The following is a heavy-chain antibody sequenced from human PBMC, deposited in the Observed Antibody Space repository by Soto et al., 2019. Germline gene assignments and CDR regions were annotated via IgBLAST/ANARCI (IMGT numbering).Heavy chain of an antibody. J-gene: IGHJ6*02. D-gene: IGHD2-15*01. Sequence: QVQLVQSGAEVKKPGASVKVSCKASAYTFTSYALHWVRQAPGQRLEWMGWINGGNGNTKYSQKSQDRVTITRDASSSTSYMEMSSLTSEDTAVYYCARGPDSGRSYGMDVWGQGTTVTISS. CDR3: ARGPDSGRSYGMDV. V-gene: IGHV1-3*01. CDR2: INGGNGNT. CDR1: AYTFTSYA.